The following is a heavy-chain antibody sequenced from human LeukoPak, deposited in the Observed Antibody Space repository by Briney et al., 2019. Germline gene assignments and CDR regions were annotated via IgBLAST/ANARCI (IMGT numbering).Heavy chain of an antibody. CDR2: ISAYNGNT. D-gene: IGHD1-26*01. J-gene: IGHJ4*02. Sequence: ASVKVSCKPSGDTPFNYGITRVRQAPGQGLEWMGWISAYNGNTNYAQKLQGRVTMTADTSTSTAYMELGSLRSDDTAIYYCSRDYYSGSYYGDYWGQGTLVTVSS. V-gene: IGHV1-18*01. CDR1: GDTPFNYG. CDR3: SRDYYSGSYYGDY.